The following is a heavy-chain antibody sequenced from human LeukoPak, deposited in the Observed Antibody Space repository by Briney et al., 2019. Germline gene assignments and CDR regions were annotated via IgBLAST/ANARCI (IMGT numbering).Heavy chain of an antibody. Sequence: SETLSLTCTVTGGSISSYYWSWIRHPPGKGLEWIGYGYYSGSTNYNPSLKSRVTISVDTSKNQFSLKLSSVTAADTAVYYFFFQAEDGIRDFDWFLDYWGQGTLVTVSS. CDR2: GYYSGST. CDR3: FFQAEDGIRDFDWFLDY. V-gene: IGHV4-59*01. CDR1: GGSISSYY. J-gene: IGHJ4*02. D-gene: IGHD3-9*01.